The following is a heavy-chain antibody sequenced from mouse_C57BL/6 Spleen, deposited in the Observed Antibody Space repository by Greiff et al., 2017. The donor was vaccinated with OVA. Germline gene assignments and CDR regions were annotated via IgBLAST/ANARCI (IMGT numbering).Heavy chain of an antibody. D-gene: IGHD2-4*01. V-gene: IGHV1-53*01. J-gene: IGHJ3*01. CDR2: INPSNGGT. CDR3: ARSFYYDYDWFAY. CDR1: GYTFTSYW. Sequence: VQLQQPGTELVKPGASVKLSCKASGYTFTSYWMHWVKQRPGQGLEWIGNINPSNGGTNYNEKFKSKATLTVDKSSSTAYMQLSSLTSEDSAVXYCARSFYYDYDWFAYWGQGTLVTVSA.